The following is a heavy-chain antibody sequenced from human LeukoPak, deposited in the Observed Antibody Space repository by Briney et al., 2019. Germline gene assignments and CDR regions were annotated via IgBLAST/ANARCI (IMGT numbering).Heavy chain of an antibody. CDR3: ARXSYYSNYVFDY. D-gene: IGHD4-4*01. V-gene: IGHV3-11*01. J-gene: IGHJ4*02. CDR2: ISSSGSTI. Sequence: GGSLRLSCAASGFTFSDYYMSWIRQAPGKGLEWVSYISSSGSTIYYADSVKGRFTISRDNAKNSLYLQMNSLRAEDTAVYYCARXSYYSNYVFDYWGQGTLVTVSX. CDR1: GFTFSDYY.